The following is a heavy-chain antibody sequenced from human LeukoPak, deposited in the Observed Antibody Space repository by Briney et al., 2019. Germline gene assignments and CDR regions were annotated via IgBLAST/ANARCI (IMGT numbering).Heavy chain of an antibody. D-gene: IGHD3-22*01. CDR1: GGSFSGYY. CDR2: INHSGST. CDR3: ARAYGAAYYYDSSGYYPRAGYFDY. Sequence: SETLSLTCAVYGGSFSGYYWSWIRQPPGKGLEWIGEINHSGSTNYNPSLKSRVTISVDTSKNQFSLKLSSVTAADTAVYYCARAYGAAYYYDSSGYYPRAGYFDYWGQGTLVTVSS. V-gene: IGHV4-34*01. J-gene: IGHJ4*02.